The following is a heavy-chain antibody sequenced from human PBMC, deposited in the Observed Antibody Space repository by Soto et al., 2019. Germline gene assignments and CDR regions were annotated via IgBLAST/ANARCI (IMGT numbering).Heavy chain of an antibody. D-gene: IGHD3-16*01. J-gene: IGHJ6*02. V-gene: IGHV1-18*01. CDR3: ARDSWGHWVPDYYYSGMDV. Sequence: QVQLVQSGAEVKKPGASVKVSCKASGYTFTSYGISWVRQAPGQGLEWMGWISAYNGNTNYAQKLQGRVTMTTDTSTSTAYMELRSLRSDDTAVYYCARDSWGHWVPDYYYSGMDVWGQGTTVTVSS. CDR1: GYTFTSYG. CDR2: ISAYNGNT.